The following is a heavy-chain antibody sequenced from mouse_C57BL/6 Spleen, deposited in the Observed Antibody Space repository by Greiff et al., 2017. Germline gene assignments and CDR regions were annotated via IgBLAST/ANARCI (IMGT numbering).Heavy chain of an antibody. V-gene: IGHV5-6*01. CDR2: LSSGGSYT. CDR1: GFTFSSYG. J-gene: IGHJ1*03. Sequence: EVKLMESGGDLVKPGGSLKLSCAASGFTFSSYGMSWVRQTPDKRLEWVATLSSGGSYTYYPDSVKGRFTISRDNAKNTLYLQMSSLKSEDTAMYYCARQSTVVALYWYFDVWGTGTTVTVSS. D-gene: IGHD1-1*01. CDR3: ARQSTVVALYWYFDV.